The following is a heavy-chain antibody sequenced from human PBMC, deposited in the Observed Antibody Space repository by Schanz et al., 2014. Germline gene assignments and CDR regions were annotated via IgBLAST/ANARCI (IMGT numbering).Heavy chain of an antibody. CDR3: ARNIIATARAYDI. V-gene: IGHV1-2*02. J-gene: IGHJ3*02. CDR2: INPNSGGT. Sequence: QVQLVQSGPEVKKPGASVRLSCKASGYNFNRHDISWVRQAPGQGLEWMGRINPNSGGTNYAQKFQGRVTMTRDTSISTAYMELSSLRSDDTAVYYCARNIIATARAYDIWGQGTMVTVSS. D-gene: IGHD6-13*01. CDR1: GYNFNRHD.